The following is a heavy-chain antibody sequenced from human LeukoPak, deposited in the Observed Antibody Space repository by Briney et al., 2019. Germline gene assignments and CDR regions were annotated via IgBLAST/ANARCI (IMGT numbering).Heavy chain of an antibody. J-gene: IGHJ6*02. CDR3: AGSPIGYGMDV. CDR1: GGSISNENW. V-gene: IGHV4-4*02. Sequence: PSETLSLTCAVSGGSISNENWWGWVRQPPGKGLEWIGEIYHSGSTNYMPSLKSRITISVDKSKNQFSLKLTSVTAADTAVYYCAGSPIGYGMDVWGQGTTVTVSS. CDR2: IYHSGST.